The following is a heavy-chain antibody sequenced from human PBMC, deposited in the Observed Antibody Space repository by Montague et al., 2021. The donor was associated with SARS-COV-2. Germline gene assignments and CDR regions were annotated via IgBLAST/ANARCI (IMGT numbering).Heavy chain of an antibody. Sequence: SLRLSCAASGFTFSDYAMSWVRQAPGKGLEWVSSVSGGDIVFYANSVRGRFTISRDNSKNTLYLEMNSLRADDTAVYYCAKGTTFGVVTSIDFWGQGTLVTVSS. CDR1: GFTFSDYA. V-gene: IGHV3-23*01. D-gene: IGHD3-3*01. CDR2: VSGGDIV. CDR3: AKGTTFGVVTSIDF. J-gene: IGHJ4*02.